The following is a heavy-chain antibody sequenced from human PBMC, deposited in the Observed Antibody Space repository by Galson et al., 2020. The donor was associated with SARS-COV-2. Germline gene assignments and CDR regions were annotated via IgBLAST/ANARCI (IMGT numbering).Heavy chain of an antibody. CDR3: SSLYYDDSRGY. J-gene: IGHJ4*02. CDR1: GFNFSACS. CDR2: IRSKGNSYAT. D-gene: IGHD3-22*01. Sequence: LSLTCAASGFNFSACSMHWVRQASGMGLEWVGRIRSKGNSYATVYAASVKGRFTIFRDDSKNTAYLQMNSLKTEDTAVYYCSSLYYDDSRGYWGQGTLVTVSS. V-gene: IGHV3-73*01.